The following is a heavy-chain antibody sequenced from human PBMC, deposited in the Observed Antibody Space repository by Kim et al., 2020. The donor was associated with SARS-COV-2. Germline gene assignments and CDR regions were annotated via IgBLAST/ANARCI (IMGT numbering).Heavy chain of an antibody. CDR2: ISSSGGTI. D-gene: IGHD5-12*01. CDR1: GFIFSDYY. CDR3: ARVRGYSGYVPYYFDY. J-gene: IGHJ4*02. V-gene: IGHV3-11*01. Sequence: GGSLRLSCAASGFIFSDYYMSWIRQAPGKGLEWLSYISSSGGTIYYADSVKGRFTISRDNAKNSLYLQMNSLRAEDTAVYYCARVRGYSGYVPYYFDYWGQGTLVTVSS.